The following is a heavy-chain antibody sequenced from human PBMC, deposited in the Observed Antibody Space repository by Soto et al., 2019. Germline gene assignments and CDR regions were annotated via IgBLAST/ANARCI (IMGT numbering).Heavy chain of an antibody. V-gene: IGHV1-69*13. D-gene: IGHD5-12*01. CDR3: AREPSRDGYNLGFDY. CDR2: IIPIFGTA. Sequence: SVKVSCKAAGGTFSSYAISWVRQAPGQGLEWMGGIIPIFGTANYAQKFQGRVTITADESTSTAYMELSSLRSEDTAVYYCAREPSRDGYNLGFDYWGQGTLVTVS. CDR1: GGTFSSYA. J-gene: IGHJ4*02.